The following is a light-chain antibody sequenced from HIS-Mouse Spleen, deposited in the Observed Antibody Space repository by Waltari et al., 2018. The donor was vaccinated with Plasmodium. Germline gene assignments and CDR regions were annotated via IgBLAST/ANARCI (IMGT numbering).Light chain of an antibody. V-gene: IGLV3-10*01. J-gene: IGLJ3*02. CDR1: ALPKKY. Sequence: SYELTQPPSVSVSPGQTARIPRSGDALPKKYAYWYQQKSGQAPVLVIYEDSKRPSGIPERFSGSSSGTTVTLTISGAQVEDEADYYCYSAADNNRVFGGGTKLTVL. CDR2: EDS. CDR3: YSAADNNRV.